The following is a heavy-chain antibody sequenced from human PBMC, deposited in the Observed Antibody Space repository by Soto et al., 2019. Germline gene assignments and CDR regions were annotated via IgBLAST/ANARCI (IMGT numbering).Heavy chain of an antibody. V-gene: IGHV1-18*01. CDR3: AREGSYRDLDY. CDR2: ISGYNGDT. CDR1: GYTFTSYG. Sequence: ASVKVSCKASGYTFTSYGITWVRQAPGQGLEWMGWISGYNGDTNYAQKFQGRVTLTTDTSTSTGYLEVMTLRPDDTAVYYCAREGSYRDLDYWGLGTLVTVSS. J-gene: IGHJ4*02. D-gene: IGHD3-16*02.